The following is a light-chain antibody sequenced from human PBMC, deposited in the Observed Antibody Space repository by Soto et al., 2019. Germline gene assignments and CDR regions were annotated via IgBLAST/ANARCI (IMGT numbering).Light chain of an antibody. V-gene: IGKV1-5*03. CDR2: KAS. J-gene: IGKJ1*01. CDR3: QQYNSYSRT. Sequence: EIQMIQSPATLSASVGDRVTITCRASQSISDWLAWYQQTPGKAPKLLIYKASSLESGVPSRFSGSVSGTEFTLTISSLQPDDFATYYRQQYNSYSRTFGQGTKV. CDR1: QSISDW.